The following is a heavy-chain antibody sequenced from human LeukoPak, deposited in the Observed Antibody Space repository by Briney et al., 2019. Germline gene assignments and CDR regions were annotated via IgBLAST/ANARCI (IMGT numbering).Heavy chain of an antibody. D-gene: IGHD5-18*01. CDR1: GGSISSSNW. CDR2: IYHSGST. CDR3: AKPLRGYSYGSDY. J-gene: IGHJ4*02. V-gene: IGHV4-4*02. Sequence: SETLSLTCAVSGGSISSSNWWSWVRQPPGKGLEWIGEIYHSGSTNYNPSLKSRVTISVDKSKNQFSLKLSSVTAADTAVYYCAKPLRGYSYGSDYWGQGTLVTVSS.